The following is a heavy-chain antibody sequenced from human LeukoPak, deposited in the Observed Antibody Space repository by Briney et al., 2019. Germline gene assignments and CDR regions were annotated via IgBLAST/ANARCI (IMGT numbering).Heavy chain of an antibody. CDR2: ISYDGSNK. CDR1: GINFRSYA. Sequence: KSLRLSCAASGINFRSYAMHWVRQAPGQGLGGGAVISYDGSNKYYADSVKGRFTISRDNSRNTLYLQMNSLRAEDTAVYYCARDGARKIKGEFDPWGQGTLVTVSS. V-gene: IGHV3-30*04. D-gene: IGHD3-10*01. CDR3: ARDGARKIKGEFDP. J-gene: IGHJ5*02.